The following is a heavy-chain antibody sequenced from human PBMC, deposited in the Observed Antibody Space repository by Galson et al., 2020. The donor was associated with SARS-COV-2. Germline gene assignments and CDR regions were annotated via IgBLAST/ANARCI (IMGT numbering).Heavy chain of an antibody. D-gene: IGHD1-1*01. Sequence: SLKISCAASGFNFDKYAMHWIRPGPRRGLELVSGNARNGGSIRYADSVNGRFLISSDNAKEALFLQMNRLLSEDTALYYCVKEVSGTFLPDYWGQGTVVTVSS. CDR2: NARNGGSI. CDR3: VKEVSGTFLPDY. CDR1: GFNFDKYA. V-gene: IGHV3-9*01. J-gene: IGHJ4*02.